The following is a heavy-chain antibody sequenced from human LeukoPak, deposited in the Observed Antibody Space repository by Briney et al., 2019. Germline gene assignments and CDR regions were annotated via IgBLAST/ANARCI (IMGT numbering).Heavy chain of an antibody. CDR1: GYTVTSYG. Sequence: ASVKVSCKASGYTVTSYGISWVRQAPGQGLEWTGWISAYNGNTNYAQKLQDRVTMTTDTSTSTAYMELRSLRSDDTAVYYCAREYRDYYDSSGNYLDFWGQGTLVTVSS. CDR2: ISAYNGNT. CDR3: AREYRDYYDSSGNYLDF. J-gene: IGHJ4*02. V-gene: IGHV1-18*01. D-gene: IGHD3-22*01.